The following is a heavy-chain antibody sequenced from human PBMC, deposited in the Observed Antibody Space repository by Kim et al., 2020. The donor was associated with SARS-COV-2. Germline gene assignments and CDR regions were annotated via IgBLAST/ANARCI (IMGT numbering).Heavy chain of an antibody. J-gene: IGHJ4*02. Sequence: SETLSLTCAVYGGSFSGYYWSWIRQPPGKGLEWIGEINHSGSTNYNPSLKSRVTISVDTSKNQFSLKLSSVTAADTAVYYCARGARITIFGGTKKKYYFDYWGQGTLVTVSS. D-gene: IGHD3-3*01. V-gene: IGHV4-34*01. CDR2: INHSGST. CDR1: GGSFSGYY. CDR3: ARGARITIFGGTKKKYYFDY.